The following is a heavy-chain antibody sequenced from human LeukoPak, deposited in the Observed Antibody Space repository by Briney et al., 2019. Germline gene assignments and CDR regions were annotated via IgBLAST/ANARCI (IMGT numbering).Heavy chain of an antibody. CDR2: IKQDGSEK. CDR3: ATWYQAPGF. J-gene: IGHJ4*02. V-gene: IGHV3-7*01. CDR1: GFTFSDYW. Sequence: GGSLRLSCAASGFTFSDYWMNWVRQAPGKGLEWVANIKQDGSEKYYVDSVRGRFTISRDNAKTSLYLQMNSLRAEDTAVYYCATWYQAPGFWGQGVLVTVSS. D-gene: IGHD2-2*01.